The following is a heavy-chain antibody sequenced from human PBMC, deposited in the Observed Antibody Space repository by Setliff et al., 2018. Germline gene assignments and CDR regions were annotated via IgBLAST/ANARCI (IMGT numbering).Heavy chain of an antibody. Sequence: PSETLSLTCTVSGDSISSRRNYWGWFRQPAGKELEWIGQVYTSWITYYNPSLKSRVTMSVDKSKNQFSLKLTSVTAADTAVYYCARGLEGEDYFYYMDVWGKGNTVTVSS. CDR1: GDSISSRRNY. CDR2: VYTSWIT. J-gene: IGHJ6*03. D-gene: IGHD2-21*01. CDR3: ARGLEGEDYFYYMDV. V-gene: IGHV4-61*09.